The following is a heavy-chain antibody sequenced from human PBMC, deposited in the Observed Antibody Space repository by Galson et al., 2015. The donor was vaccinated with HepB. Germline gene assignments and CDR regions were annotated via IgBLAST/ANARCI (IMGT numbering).Heavy chain of an antibody. D-gene: IGHD2-2*01. CDR1: GYTFTSYA. Sequence: SVKVSCKASGYTFTSYAMHWVRQAPGQRLEWMGWINAGNGNTKYSQKFQGRVTITRDTSASTAYMELSSLRSEDTAVYYCARDRGYCSSTSCYVDAFDIWGQGTMVTVSS. CDR3: ARDRGYCSSTSCYVDAFDI. J-gene: IGHJ3*02. V-gene: IGHV1-3*01. CDR2: INAGNGNT.